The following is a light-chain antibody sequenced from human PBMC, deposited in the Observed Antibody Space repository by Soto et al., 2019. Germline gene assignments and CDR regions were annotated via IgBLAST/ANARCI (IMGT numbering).Light chain of an antibody. CDR2: DAS. CDR3: QQRYNWPPT. CDR1: QTVSITY. Sequence: VLTQSPGTLSLSPGESATLSCRASQTVSITYLTWYQQKAGQAPRLLIYDASHRATGIPARFSGSGSGTDFTLTINSLEPEDFALYYCQQRYNWPPTFGQGTKVDIK. J-gene: IGKJ1*01. V-gene: IGKV3-11*01.